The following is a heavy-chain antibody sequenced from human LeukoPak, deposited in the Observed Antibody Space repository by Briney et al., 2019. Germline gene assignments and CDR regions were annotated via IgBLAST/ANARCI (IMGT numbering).Heavy chain of an antibody. CDR3: ARTPGIAVAGTFDY. D-gene: IGHD6-19*01. Sequence: SVKVSCKASGYTFTSYDINWVRQATGQGLEWMGGIIPIFGTANYAQKFQGRVTITADESTSTAYMELSSLRSEDTAVYYCARTPGIAVAGTFDYWGQGTLVTVSS. V-gene: IGHV1-69*13. CDR2: IIPIFGTA. CDR1: GYTFTSYD. J-gene: IGHJ4*02.